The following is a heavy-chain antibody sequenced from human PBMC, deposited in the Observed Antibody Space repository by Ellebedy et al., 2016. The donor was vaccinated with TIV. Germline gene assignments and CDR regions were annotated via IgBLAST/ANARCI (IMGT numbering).Heavy chain of an antibody. CDR2: ISYDGSNE. CDR1: GFTFGDYA. Sequence: GGSLRLSCTASGFTFGDYAMSWFRQAPGKGLEWVAVISYDGSNEYYADSVKGRFTISRDDSKNTLYLQMNSLRPEDTAVYYCATVTAVARVVFWFDPWGQGTLVTVSS. J-gene: IGHJ5*02. V-gene: IGHV3-30*04. D-gene: IGHD6-19*01. CDR3: ATVTAVARVVFWFDP.